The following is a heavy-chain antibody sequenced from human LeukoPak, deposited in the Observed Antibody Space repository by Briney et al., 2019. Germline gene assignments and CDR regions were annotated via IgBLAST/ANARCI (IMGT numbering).Heavy chain of an antibody. CDR1: GGTFSSYA. Sequence: SVKVSCKASGGTFSSYAISWVRQAPGQGLEWMGGIIPIFGTANYAQKFQGRVTITADKSTSTAYMELSSLRSEDTAVYYCARFDSYGGQYYFDYWGQGTLVTVSS. J-gene: IGHJ4*02. D-gene: IGHD4-23*01. V-gene: IGHV1-69*06. CDR3: ARFDSYGGQYYFDY. CDR2: IIPIFGTA.